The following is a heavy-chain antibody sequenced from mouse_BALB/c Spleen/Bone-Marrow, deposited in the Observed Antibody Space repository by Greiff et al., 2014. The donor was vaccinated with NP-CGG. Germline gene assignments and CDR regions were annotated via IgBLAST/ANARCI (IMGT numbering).Heavy chain of an antibody. J-gene: IGHJ3*01. CDR3: ARNYDYDEGAWFTY. CDR1: GYTFTNYW. D-gene: IGHD2-4*01. V-gene: IGHV1S132*01. Sequence: VQLQQSGAEVVNPGASVKLSCRTSGYTFTNYWIQWVKQRPGQGLGWIGEIFPGTDTTYYNEKLKDKATLTIDTSSSTAYMQLSNLTSEDSAVYFCARNYDYDEGAWFTYWGQGTLVTVSA. CDR2: IFPGTDTT.